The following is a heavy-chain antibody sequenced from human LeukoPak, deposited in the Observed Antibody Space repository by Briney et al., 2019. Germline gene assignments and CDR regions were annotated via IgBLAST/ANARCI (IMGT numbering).Heavy chain of an antibody. V-gene: IGHV3-49*03. Sequence: GRSLRLSCTASGFTFGDYAMSWFRQAPGKGLEWVGFIRSKAYGGTTEYAASVKGRFTISRDDSKSTAYLQMNSLRAEDTAVYYCAKAHPSIYTYGHYYFDYWGQGTLVTVSS. J-gene: IGHJ4*02. CDR2: IRSKAYGGTT. D-gene: IGHD5-18*01. CDR3: AKAHPSIYTYGHYYFDY. CDR1: GFTFGDYA.